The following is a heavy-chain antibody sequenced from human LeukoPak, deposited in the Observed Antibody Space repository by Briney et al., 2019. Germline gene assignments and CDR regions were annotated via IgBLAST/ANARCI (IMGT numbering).Heavy chain of an antibody. Sequence: GGSLRLSCAASGFTFTNYAMNWVRQAPGKGLEWVSAIGGGGAPTYYADSVKGRFTISRDNSRNTLYLQMNSLRAEDTALYYCVKDLPCISASCYLRFDSWGQGTLVTVSS. D-gene: IGHD2-2*01. CDR2: IGGGGAPT. CDR3: VKDLPCISASCYLRFDS. V-gene: IGHV3-23*01. J-gene: IGHJ4*02. CDR1: GFTFTNYA.